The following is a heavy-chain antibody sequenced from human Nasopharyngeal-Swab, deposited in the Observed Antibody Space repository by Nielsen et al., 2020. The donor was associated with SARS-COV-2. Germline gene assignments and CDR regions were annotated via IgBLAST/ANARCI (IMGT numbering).Heavy chain of an antibody. Sequence: GESLKISCSASGFIFKNYAMNWVHQAPGRGLEWVSAISGADDSTKYADSVRGRFTISRDNSKNTLDLQMNSLRAEDTAIYYCAKDRDSGDDSGEYYHYYGMDVWGQGTSVTVS. CDR3: AKDRDSGDDSGEYYHYYGMDV. CDR1: GFIFKNYA. J-gene: IGHJ6*02. CDR2: ISGADDST. V-gene: IGHV3-23*01. D-gene: IGHD5-12*01.